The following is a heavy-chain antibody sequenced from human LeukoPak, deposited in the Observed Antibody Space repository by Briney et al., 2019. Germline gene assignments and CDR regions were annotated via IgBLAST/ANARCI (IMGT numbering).Heavy chain of an antibody. CDR1: GFTFSSYW. Sequence: GGSLRLSCAASGFTFSSYWMSRVRQAPGKGLEWVANIKQDGSESYYVDSVKGRFTFSRDNAKNSLYLQINSLRAEDTAVYYCAKETYDILTGYYLDYWGQGTLVTVSS. CDR2: IKQDGSES. D-gene: IGHD3-9*01. CDR3: AKETYDILTGYYLDY. J-gene: IGHJ4*02. V-gene: IGHV3-7*01.